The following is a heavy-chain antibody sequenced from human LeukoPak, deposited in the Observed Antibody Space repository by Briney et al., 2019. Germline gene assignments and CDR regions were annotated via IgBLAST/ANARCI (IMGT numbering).Heavy chain of an antibody. V-gene: IGHV4-59*08. CDR3: ARQADSSGWYGSHYYFDY. D-gene: IGHD6-19*01. Sequence: SETLSLTCTVSGGSISSYYWSWIRQPPGKGLEWIGYIYYSGSTNYNPSLKSRVTISVDTSKNQFSLKLSSVTAADTAVYYCARQADSSGWYGSHYYFDYWGQGTLVTVSS. J-gene: IGHJ4*02. CDR1: GGSISSYY. CDR2: IYYSGST.